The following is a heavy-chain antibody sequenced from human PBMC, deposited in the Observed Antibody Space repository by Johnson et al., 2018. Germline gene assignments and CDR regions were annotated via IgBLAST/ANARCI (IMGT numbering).Heavy chain of an antibody. CDR1: GFTFSSYG. V-gene: IGHV3-30*18. CDR2: ISYDGSNK. CDR3: AKDQYYYESSGDYTYDYYYYMDV. J-gene: IGHJ6*03. Sequence: VQLVESGGGVVQPGRSLRLSCAASGFTFSSYGMHWVRQAPGKGLEWVAVISYDGSNKYYADSVKGRFTISRDNSKNTLYLKMNSLRAEDTAVYYCAKDQYYYESSGDYTYDYYYYMDVWGKGTTVTVSS. D-gene: IGHD3-22*01.